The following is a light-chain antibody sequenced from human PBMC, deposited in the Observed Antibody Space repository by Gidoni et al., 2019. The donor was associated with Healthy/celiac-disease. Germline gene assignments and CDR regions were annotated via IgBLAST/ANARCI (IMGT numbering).Light chain of an antibody. V-gene: IGKV1-33*01. CDR2: DAS. Sequence: DIQMTQSPSSLSASVGDRVTITVQASQDISNYLNWYQQKPGKAPKLLIFDASNLETGVPSRFSGSGSGTDFTFTISSLQPEDIATYYCQQYDNLPYTFGQXTKLELK. CDR3: QQYDNLPYT. CDR1: QDISNY. J-gene: IGKJ2*01.